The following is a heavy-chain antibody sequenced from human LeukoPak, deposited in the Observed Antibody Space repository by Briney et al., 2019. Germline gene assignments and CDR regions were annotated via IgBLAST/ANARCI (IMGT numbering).Heavy chain of an antibody. CDR1: GYTLTELV. CDR3: ATSPSPYYYDSSGYYYD. D-gene: IGHD3-22*01. CDR2: FDPEDGET. V-gene: IGHV1-24*01. Sequence: ASVKVSCKVSGYTLTELVMHWVRQAPGKGLEWMGGFDPEDGETIYAQKFQGRVTMTEDTSIDTAYMELSSLRSEDTAVYYCATSPSPYYYDSSGYYYDWGQGNLVTVSS. J-gene: IGHJ4*02.